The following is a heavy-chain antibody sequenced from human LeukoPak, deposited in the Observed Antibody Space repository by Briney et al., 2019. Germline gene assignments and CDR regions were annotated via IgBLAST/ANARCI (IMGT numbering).Heavy chain of an antibody. CDR2: INHSGST. D-gene: IGHD3-10*01. CDR3: ARLLYGSGSHRDY. J-gene: IGHJ4*02. Sequence: SETLSLTCAVYGGSFSGYYWSWIRHPPGKGLEWIGEINHSGSTNYNPSLKSRVTISVDTSKNQFSLKLSSVTAADTAVYYCARLLYGSGSHRDYWGQGTLVTVSS. V-gene: IGHV4-34*01. CDR1: GGSFSGYY.